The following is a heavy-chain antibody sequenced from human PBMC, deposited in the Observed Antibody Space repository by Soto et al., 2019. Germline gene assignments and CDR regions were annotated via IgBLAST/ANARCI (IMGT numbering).Heavy chain of an antibody. V-gene: IGHV3-30*03. D-gene: IGHD3-3*01. CDR3: ATMERLFVY. Sequence: QLQLVESGGGVVQPGRSLRLSCAASGFTFSDYGMQWVSQAPGTGLEWVAVRSYDGSDKYYADSVKGQFTISRDNSKNRLYLQMNSLRAEDTAVYYCATMERLFVYWGQGTLVTVSS. CDR1: GFTFSDYG. CDR2: RSYDGSDK. J-gene: IGHJ4*02.